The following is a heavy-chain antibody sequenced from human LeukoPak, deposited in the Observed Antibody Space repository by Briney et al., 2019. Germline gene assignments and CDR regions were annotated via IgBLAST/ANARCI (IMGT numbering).Heavy chain of an antibody. D-gene: IGHD2-2*01. CDR2: IVYGGST. V-gene: IGHV4-39*01. Sequence: PSETLSLTCTLSGGSISSSSYYWGWIRQPPGKGLERLGRIVYGGSTCYNPSLKSRVTITVDTSKNQFSLKLKSVTAADTAVFYCARHWCSSTSCYSLFDYWGQGTLVTVSS. J-gene: IGHJ4*02. CDR1: GGSISSSSYY. CDR3: ARHWCSSTSCYSLFDY.